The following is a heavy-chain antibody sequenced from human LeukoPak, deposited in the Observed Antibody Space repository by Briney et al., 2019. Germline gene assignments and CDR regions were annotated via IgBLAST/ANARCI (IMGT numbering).Heavy chain of an antibody. CDR3: AKGLAHFDY. Sequence: GGSLRLSCAASGFTFSSYAMSWVRQAPGKGLEWVSAISGSGGSTYYADSVKGRFTISRDNSKNSLYLQMNSLRTEDTALYYCAKGLAHFDYWGQGTLVTVSS. V-gene: IGHV3-23*01. J-gene: IGHJ4*02. D-gene: IGHD6-19*01. CDR1: GFTFSSYA. CDR2: ISGSGGST.